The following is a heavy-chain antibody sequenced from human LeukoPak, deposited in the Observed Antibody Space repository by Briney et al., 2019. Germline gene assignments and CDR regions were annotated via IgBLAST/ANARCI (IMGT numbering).Heavy chain of an antibody. CDR2: IYSGGST. CDR3: ARCNSGWNYFDY. D-gene: IGHD6-19*01. J-gene: IGHJ4*02. V-gene: IGHV3-66*01. Sequence: PGGSLRLSCAASGFTFSSCAMSWVRQAPGKGLEWVSVIYSGGSTYYADSVKGRFTISRDNSKNTLYLQMNSLRAEDTAVYYCARCNSGWNYFDYWGQGTLVTVSS. CDR1: GFTFSSCA.